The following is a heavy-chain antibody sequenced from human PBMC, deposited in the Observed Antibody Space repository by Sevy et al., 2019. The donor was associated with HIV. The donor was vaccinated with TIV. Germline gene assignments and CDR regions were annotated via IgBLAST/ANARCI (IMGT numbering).Heavy chain of an antibody. D-gene: IGHD3-10*01. CDR2: ISSSGSTI. J-gene: IGHJ5*02. V-gene: IGHV3-48*03. Sequence: GGSLRLSCAASGFTFSSYEMNWVRQAPGQGLESVSYISSSGSTIYYADSVKGRFTISRDNAKNSLYLQMNSLRAEDTAVYYCAREGIGRGWFDPWGQGTLVTVSS. CDR1: GFTFSSYE. CDR3: AREGIGRGWFDP.